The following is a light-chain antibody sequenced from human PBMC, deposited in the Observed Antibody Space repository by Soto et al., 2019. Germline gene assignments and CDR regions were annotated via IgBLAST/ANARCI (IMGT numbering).Light chain of an antibody. V-gene: IGKV1-8*01. Sequence: AIRMTQSPSSLSASTGDRVTITCRASQGISSYLAWYQQKPGKAPKLLIYAASSLQRGVPSRFIGSGSGTDFTLTISCLQSEDFATYYCQQNYSYPTWTFGQGTKVEIK. CDR1: QGISSY. CDR2: AAS. CDR3: QQNYSYPTWT. J-gene: IGKJ1*01.